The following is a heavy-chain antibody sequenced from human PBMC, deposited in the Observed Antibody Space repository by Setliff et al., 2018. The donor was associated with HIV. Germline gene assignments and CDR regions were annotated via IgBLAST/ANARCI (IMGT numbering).Heavy chain of an antibody. Sequence: SETLSLTCTVSGGSISNSNYYWGWIRQPPGKGLEWIGTIYYSGGTYRNPSLKSRVTIFIDTSKNQFSLKLTSATAADTAVYYCARSLVPSGYYYGRHAFDIWGQGTKVTVSS. V-gene: IGHV4-39*01. CDR2: IYYSGGT. CDR3: ARSLVPSGYYYGRHAFDI. J-gene: IGHJ3*02. CDR1: GGSISNSNYY. D-gene: IGHD3-22*01.